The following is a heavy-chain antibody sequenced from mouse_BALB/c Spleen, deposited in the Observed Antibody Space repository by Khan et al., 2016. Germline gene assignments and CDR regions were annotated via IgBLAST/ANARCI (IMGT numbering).Heavy chain of an antibody. Sequence: EVKLLESGPGLVKPSQSLSLTCTVTGYSITSDYAWNWIRQFPGNKLEWMGYISYSGSTSYNPSLKSRISITRDTSKNQFFLQLNSVTTEDTATYYCARFYDGYYEYFDVWGAGTTVTVSS. J-gene: IGHJ1*01. CDR1: GYSITSDYA. CDR2: ISYSGST. V-gene: IGHV3-2*02. CDR3: ARFYDGYYEYFDV. D-gene: IGHD2-3*01.